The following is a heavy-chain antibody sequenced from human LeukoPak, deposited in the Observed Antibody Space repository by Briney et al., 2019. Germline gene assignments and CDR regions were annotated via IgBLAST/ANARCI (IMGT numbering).Heavy chain of an antibody. J-gene: IGHJ4*02. CDR1: GFTFDDYA. CDR3: ARGAIPYGDYDY. Sequence: AGGSLRLSCAASGFTFDDYAMHWVRQAPGKGLEWVSGINWNGGGTGYADSVKGRFTISRDNAKNSPYLQMNSLRAEDTALYYCARGAIPYGDYDYWGQGTLVTVSS. CDR2: INWNGGGT. D-gene: IGHD4-17*01. V-gene: IGHV3-20*04.